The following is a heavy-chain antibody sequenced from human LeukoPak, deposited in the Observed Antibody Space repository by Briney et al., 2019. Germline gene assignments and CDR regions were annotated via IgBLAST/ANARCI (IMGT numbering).Heavy chain of an antibody. CDR3: ARTSSTWYGGVGDY. Sequence: ASVKVSCKASGYTFTSYGISWVRQAPGQGLEWTGWISAYNGNTKNAQKLQGRVTMTTDTSTSTAYMELRSLRSDDTAVYYCARTSSTWYGGVGDYWGQGTLVTVSS. D-gene: IGHD6-13*01. CDR2: ISAYNGNT. V-gene: IGHV1-18*01. J-gene: IGHJ4*02. CDR1: GYTFTSYG.